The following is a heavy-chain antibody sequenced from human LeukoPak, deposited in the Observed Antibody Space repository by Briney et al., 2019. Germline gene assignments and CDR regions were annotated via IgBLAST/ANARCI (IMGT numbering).Heavy chain of an antibody. CDR2: ISGSGGST. CDR1: GFTFSSYA. J-gene: IGHJ4*02. D-gene: IGHD1-26*01. Sequence: PGGSLRLSCAASGFTFSSYAMSWVRQAPGKGLEWVSAISGSGGSTYYADSVKGRFTIPRDNTKSTLYLQMNSLRPEDTAVYYCGTLGVMWEVDYWGQGALVTVSS. V-gene: IGHV3-23*01. CDR3: GTLGVMWEVDY.